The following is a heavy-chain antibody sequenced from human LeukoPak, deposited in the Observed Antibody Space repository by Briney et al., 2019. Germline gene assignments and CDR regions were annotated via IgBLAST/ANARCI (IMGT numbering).Heavy chain of an antibody. CDR2: ISGTSTNI. Sequence: GGSLRLSCAASGFTFSSYSMNWVRQAPGKGLEWVSYISGTSTNIYYADSVKGRFTISRDNAKNSLYLQLNSLRAEDTAVYYCARSGTTYYYDSSTRIWGQGTMVTVSS. CDR1: GFTFSSYS. CDR3: ARSGTTYYYDSSTRI. J-gene: IGHJ3*02. D-gene: IGHD3-22*01. V-gene: IGHV3-48*04.